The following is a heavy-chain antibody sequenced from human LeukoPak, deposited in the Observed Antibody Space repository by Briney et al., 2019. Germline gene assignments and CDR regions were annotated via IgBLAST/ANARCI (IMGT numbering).Heavy chain of an antibody. CDR3: AQWLGGPEYFQQ. V-gene: IGHV4-61*02. D-gene: IGHD6-19*01. Sequence: SETLSLTCTVSGGSISSGSYYWSWIRQPAGKGLEWIGRIYTSGSTNYNPSLKSRVTISVDTSKNQFSLKLSSVTAADTAVYYCAQWLGGPEYFQQWSQGTLVTVYS. J-gene: IGHJ1*01. CDR2: IYTSGST. CDR1: GGSISSGSYY.